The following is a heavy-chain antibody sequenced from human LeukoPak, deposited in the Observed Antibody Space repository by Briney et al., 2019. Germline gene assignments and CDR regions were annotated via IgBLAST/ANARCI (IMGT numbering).Heavy chain of an antibody. CDR1: GGSISSCDYY. J-gene: IGHJ6*03. CDR3: ARHFYSSSSYYYYSYMDV. V-gene: IGHV4-39*01. D-gene: IGHD6-13*01. Sequence: PSGTLSLTCTVSGGSISSCDYYWGWIRQPPGKGLEGFGTIYYCGTAYDNPSLKSRVTISVDTSRNQFSMKLSSVTAADTAVYYCARHFYSSSSYYYYSYMDVWGKGTTVAVSS. CDR2: IYYCGTA.